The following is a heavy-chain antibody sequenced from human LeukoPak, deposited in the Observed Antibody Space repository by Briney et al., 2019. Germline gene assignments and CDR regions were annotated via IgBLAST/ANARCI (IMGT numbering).Heavy chain of an antibody. V-gene: IGHV1-2*02. Sequence: GASVRVSCTTYGYTFRGYYVHWVRQAPGQGLEWMGGFTPLTGTTSSAKKFQGRVTMTTDTSINTVYMELRSLISYDTAMYYCAKDWGIAMTGLYSFDHWGQGTLVTVSS. CDR1: GYTFRGYY. CDR2: FTPLTGTT. D-gene: IGHD6-19*01. CDR3: AKDWGIAMTGLYSFDH. J-gene: IGHJ4*02.